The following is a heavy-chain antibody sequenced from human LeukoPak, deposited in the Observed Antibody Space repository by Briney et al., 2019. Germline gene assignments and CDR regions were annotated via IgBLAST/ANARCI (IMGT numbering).Heavy chain of an antibody. V-gene: IGHV4-4*07. CDR3: ARGKSRYSSGYWFDP. Sequence: SETLSLTCSVSGDSISYFYWSWIRQPAGKGLEWIGRIYTSGSTNYNPSLKSRVTMSVDTSKNQFSLKLSSVTAADTAVYYCARGKSRYSSGYWFDPWGQGTLVTVSS. D-gene: IGHD6-19*01. J-gene: IGHJ5*02. CDR2: IYTSGST. CDR1: GDSISYFY.